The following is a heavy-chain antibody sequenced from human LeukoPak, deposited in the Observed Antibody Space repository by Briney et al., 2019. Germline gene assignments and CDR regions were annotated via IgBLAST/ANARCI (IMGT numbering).Heavy chain of an antibody. CDR1: GYSISSGYY. J-gene: IGHJ5*02. CDR3: ARTVLRYFDWLSQGWFDP. V-gene: IGHV4-38-2*01. Sequence: PSETLSLTCAVSGYSISSGYYWGWIRQPPGKGLEWIGSIYHSGSTYYNPSLKSRVTISVDTSKNQFSLKLSSVTAADTAGYYCARTVLRYFDWLSQGWFDPWGQGTLVTVSS. D-gene: IGHD3-9*01. CDR2: IYHSGST.